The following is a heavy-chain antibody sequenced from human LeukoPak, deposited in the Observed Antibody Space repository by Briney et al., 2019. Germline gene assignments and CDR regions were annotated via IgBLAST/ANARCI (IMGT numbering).Heavy chain of an antibody. CDR1: GFTFSSYA. J-gene: IGHJ6*02. V-gene: IGHV3-23*01. CDR3: AKREFGYGMDV. Sequence: GGSLRLSCAASGFTFSSYAMSWVRQAPGKGLELVSANSGSGGSTYYADSVKGRFTISRDNSKNPLYLQMNSLRAEDTAVYYCAKREFGYGMDVWGQGTTVTVSS. CDR2: NSGSGGST. D-gene: IGHD3-10*01.